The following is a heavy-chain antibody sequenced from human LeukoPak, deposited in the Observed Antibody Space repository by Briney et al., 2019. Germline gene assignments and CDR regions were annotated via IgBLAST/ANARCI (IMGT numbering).Heavy chain of an antibody. V-gene: IGHV3-48*02. D-gene: IGHD6-13*01. CDR3: GRDLSWASEY. CDR2: FSTDSGTL. CDR1: GFTFSAYH. J-gene: IGHJ4*02. Sequence: PGGSLRLSCASSGFTFSAYHMNWVRQAPGKGLEWISFFSTDSGTLYYADSVKGRFTISRDNAANSLYLQMNNLRDEDTAIYYCGRDLSWASEYWGQGTLVTVSS.